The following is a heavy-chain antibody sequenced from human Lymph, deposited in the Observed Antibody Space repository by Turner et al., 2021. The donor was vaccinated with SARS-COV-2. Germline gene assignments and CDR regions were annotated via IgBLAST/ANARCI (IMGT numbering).Heavy chain of an antibody. Sequence: EVLLVESGGGLVQPVGSLRLSCSASGFTFSSYAMHWVRQAPGKGLEYVSAISSYGASTYYADSVKGRFTISRDNSKNTLYLQMSSLRTEDTAVYYCVKDWVSSGWYNYWGQGTLVTVSS. CDR2: ISSYGAST. D-gene: IGHD6-19*01. CDR3: VKDWVSSGWYNY. CDR1: GFTFSSYA. V-gene: IGHV3-64D*06. J-gene: IGHJ4*02.